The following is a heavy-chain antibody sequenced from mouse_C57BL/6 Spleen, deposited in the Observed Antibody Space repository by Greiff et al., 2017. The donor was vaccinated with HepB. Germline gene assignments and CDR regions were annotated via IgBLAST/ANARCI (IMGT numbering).Heavy chain of an antibody. V-gene: IGHV5-17*01. J-gene: IGHJ2*01. CDR1: GFTFSDYG. Sequence: EVQLVESGGGLVKPGGSLKLSCAASGFTFSDYGMHWVRQAPEKGLEWVAYISSGSSSIYYADTVKGRFTISRDNAKNTLFLQMTSLRSEDTAMYYCARGSLWDYRGFDYWGQGTTLTVSS. D-gene: IGHD2-14*01. CDR2: ISSGSSSI. CDR3: ARGSLWDYRGFDY.